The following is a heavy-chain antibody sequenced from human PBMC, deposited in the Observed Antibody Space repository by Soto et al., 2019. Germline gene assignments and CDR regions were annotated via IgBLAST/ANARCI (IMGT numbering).Heavy chain of an antibody. CDR2: INPNSGGT. CDR1: GYTFTGYY. Sequence: ASVKVSCKASGYTFTGYYMHWVRQAPGQGLEWMGWINPNSGGTNYAQKFQGWVTMTRDTSISTAYMELSRLRSDDTAVYYCARASHNNWGNFDYWGQGTLVTVSS. V-gene: IGHV1-2*04. CDR3: ARASHNNWGNFDY. D-gene: IGHD7-27*01. J-gene: IGHJ4*02.